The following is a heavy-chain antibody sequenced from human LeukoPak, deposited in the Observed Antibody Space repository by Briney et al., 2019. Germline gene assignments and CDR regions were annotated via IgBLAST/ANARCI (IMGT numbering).Heavy chain of an antibody. CDR3: CHSLSGRTGAFDI. CDR1: GDSVSSNSAA. V-gene: IGHV6-1*01. CDR2: TYYRSKWYN. D-gene: IGHD2-21*01. J-gene: IGHJ3*02. Sequence: SPTLSLTFAISGDSVSSNSAAWNWIRQSPSRGLEWLGSTYYRSKWYNDYAVSVKSRITINPDTSKNQFSLQLDSVTPEDTAVYYCCHSLSGRTGAFDIWGRGKVVTVSS.